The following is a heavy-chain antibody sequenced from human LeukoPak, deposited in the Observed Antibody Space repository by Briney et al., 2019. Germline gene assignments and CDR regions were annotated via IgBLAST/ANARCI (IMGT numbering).Heavy chain of an antibody. D-gene: IGHD6-19*01. J-gene: IGHJ4*02. CDR3: ARHREWLVPFDC. CDR1: GGSISSSNW. Sequence: PSETLSLTCAVSGGSISSSNWWSWVRQPPGKGLEWIGSFYSSGSTYYNPSLKSRVTISVDTSKNQFSLKLSSVTAADTAVYYCARHREWLVPFDCWGQGTLVTVSS. CDR2: FYSSGST. V-gene: IGHV4-39*01.